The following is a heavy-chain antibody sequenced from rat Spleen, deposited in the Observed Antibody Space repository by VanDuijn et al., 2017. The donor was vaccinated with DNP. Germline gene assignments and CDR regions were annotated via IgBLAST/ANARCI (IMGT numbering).Heavy chain of an antibody. V-gene: IGHV5-17*01. D-gene: IGHD1-11*01. Sequence: EVQLVESGGGLVQPGRSLKLSCAASGFTLSDYAMVWVRQAPKKGLEWVATITYDVIRTYYRDSVKGRFTISRDNAKSTLNLQMDSLRSEDTATYYCARRGYGGRGFCDYWGQGVMVTVSS. J-gene: IGHJ2*01. CDR2: ITYDVIRT. CDR1: GFTLSDYA. CDR3: ARRGYGGRGFCDY.